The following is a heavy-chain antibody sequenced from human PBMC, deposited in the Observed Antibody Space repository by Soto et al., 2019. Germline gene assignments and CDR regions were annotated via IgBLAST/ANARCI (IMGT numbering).Heavy chain of an antibody. CDR2: IYYSGST. CDR3: ARLGESYQSLDP. Sequence: PSETLSLTCTVSGGSISSGGYYLSWIRQHPGKGLEWIGYIYYSGSTYYNPSLKSRVTISVDTSKSQISLRLNSVTAADTAVYYCARLGESYQSLDPWGPGTLVTVSS. D-gene: IGHD2-2*01. V-gene: IGHV4-31*03. J-gene: IGHJ5*02. CDR1: GGSISSGGYY.